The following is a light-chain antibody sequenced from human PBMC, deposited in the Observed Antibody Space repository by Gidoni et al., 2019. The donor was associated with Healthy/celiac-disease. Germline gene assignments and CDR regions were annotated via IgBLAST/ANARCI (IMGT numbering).Light chain of an antibody. Sequence: DIQMTQSPSSLSASVGDRVTIICRASQSISIFLNWFQQKPGKAPKLLIYAASSLQSGVPSRFSGSGSGTDSTITINSLQPEDIATYYCQQSYSTPLTFGGGTKVEIK. CDR2: AAS. CDR3: QQSYSTPLT. CDR1: QSISIF. V-gene: IGKV1-39*01. J-gene: IGKJ4*01.